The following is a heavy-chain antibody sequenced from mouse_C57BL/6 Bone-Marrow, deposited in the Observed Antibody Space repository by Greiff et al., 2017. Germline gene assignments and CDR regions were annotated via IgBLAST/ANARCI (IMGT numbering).Heavy chain of an antibody. V-gene: IGHV1-69*01. D-gene: IGHD2-4*01. J-gene: IGHJ3*01. CDR1: GYTFTSYW. Sequence: VQLQQPGAELVMPGASVKLSCKASGYTFTSYWMHWVKQRPGQGLEWIGEIDPSDSYTNYNQKFKGKSTLTVDKSSSTAYRQLSSLTSEDSAVYDCARNDYDRFAYWGQGTLVTVSA. CDR2: IDPSDSYT. CDR3: ARNDYDRFAY.